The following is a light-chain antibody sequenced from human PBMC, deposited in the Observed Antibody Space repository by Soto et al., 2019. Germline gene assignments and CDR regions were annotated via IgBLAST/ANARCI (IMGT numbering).Light chain of an antibody. Sequence: CAASSGAVTSDYFPNWFQQKPGQAPRALIYATSIKHSWTPARFSGSLLGGKAALTLSGVQPEDEAEYYCLLYYGGGYVFGTGTKVTVL. CDR1: SGAVTSDYF. CDR2: ATS. J-gene: IGLJ1*01. CDR3: LLYYGGGYV. V-gene: IGLV7-43*01.